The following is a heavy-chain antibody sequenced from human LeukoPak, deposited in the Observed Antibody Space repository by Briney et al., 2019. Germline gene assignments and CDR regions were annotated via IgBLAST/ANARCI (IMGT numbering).Heavy chain of an antibody. CDR1: GGSFSGYY. V-gene: IGHV4-31*11. CDR3: ARYYTDYSNYFGVDY. Sequence: PSETLSLTCAVYGGSFSGYYWSWIRPHPGKGLEWIGNIYYSGSTFYNPSLKSRLTISVDTSKNQFSLKLSSVTAADTAVYYCARYYTDYSNYFGVDYWGQGTLVTVSS. D-gene: IGHD4-4*01. J-gene: IGHJ4*02. CDR2: IYYSGST.